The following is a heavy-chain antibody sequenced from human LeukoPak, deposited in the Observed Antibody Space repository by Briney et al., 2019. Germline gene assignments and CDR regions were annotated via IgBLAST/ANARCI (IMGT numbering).Heavy chain of an antibody. J-gene: IGHJ5*02. CDR2: INHSGST. D-gene: IGHD6-19*01. V-gene: IGHV4-34*01. CDR1: GGSFSVYY. Sequence: PSETLSLTCAVYGGSFSVYYWSWIRQPPGKGLEWRGEINHSGSTNYNPSLKSRVTISVDTSKNQFSLKPSSVAAADTAVYYCARGHTCYGSRWFDPWGQGTLVTVSS. CDR3: ARGHTCYGSRWFDP.